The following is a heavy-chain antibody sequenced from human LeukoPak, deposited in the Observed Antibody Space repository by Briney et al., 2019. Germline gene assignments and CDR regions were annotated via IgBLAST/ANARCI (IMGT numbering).Heavy chain of an antibody. D-gene: IGHD6-13*01. Sequence: GGSLRLSCAASGFTFSDYWMHWVRQAPGKGLVYVSRINNDGSSTNHADSVKGRFTISRDNSKNTVFLQMNGLRAEDTAVYYCARAGVAAAGPDYWGQGTLVTVSS. J-gene: IGHJ4*02. CDR1: GFTFSDYW. CDR3: ARAGVAAAGPDY. V-gene: IGHV3-74*01. CDR2: INNDGSST.